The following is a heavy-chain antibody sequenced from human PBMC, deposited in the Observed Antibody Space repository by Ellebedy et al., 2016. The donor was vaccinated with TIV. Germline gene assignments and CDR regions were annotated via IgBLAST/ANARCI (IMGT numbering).Heavy chain of an antibody. Sequence: GESLKISCAASGFTFSSYSMNWVRQAPGKGLEWVSYISGSSSAIYYADSVKGRFTISRDNAKNSLYLQMNSLRAEDTAVYYCARATAGFDYWGQGTLVTVSS. J-gene: IGHJ4*02. V-gene: IGHV3-48*01. CDR2: ISGSSSAI. CDR3: ARATAGFDY. CDR1: GFTFSSYS. D-gene: IGHD1-1*01.